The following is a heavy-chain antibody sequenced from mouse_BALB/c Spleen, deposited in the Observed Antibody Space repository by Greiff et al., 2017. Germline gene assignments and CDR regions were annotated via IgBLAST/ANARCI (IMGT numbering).Heavy chain of an antibody. CDR2: IYPGDGDT. D-gene: IGHD1-1*01. Sequence: QVQLQQSGPELVKPGASVKISCKASGYAFSSSWMNWVKQRPGQGLEWIGRIYPGDGDTNYNGKFKGKATLTADKSSSTAYMQLSSLTSVDSAVYFCARGFIFYAMDYWGQGTSVTVSS. V-gene: IGHV1-82*01. CDR3: ARGFIFYAMDY. CDR1: GYAFSSSW. J-gene: IGHJ4*01.